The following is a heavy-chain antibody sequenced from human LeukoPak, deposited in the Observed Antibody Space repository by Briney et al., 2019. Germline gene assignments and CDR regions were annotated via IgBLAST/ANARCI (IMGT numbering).Heavy chain of an antibody. CDR3: ARVGAAPTNFDL. CDR1: GGSISSYY. V-gene: IGHV4-4*07. Sequence: KPSETLSLTCTVSGGSISSYYWSWIRQPAGKGLEWIGRIYSSGSTNYNPSLKSRVTTSVDTSKNQFSLKLSSVTAADTAVYYCARVGAAPTNFDLWGRGTLVTVSS. CDR2: IYSSGST. J-gene: IGHJ2*01. D-gene: IGHD1-26*01.